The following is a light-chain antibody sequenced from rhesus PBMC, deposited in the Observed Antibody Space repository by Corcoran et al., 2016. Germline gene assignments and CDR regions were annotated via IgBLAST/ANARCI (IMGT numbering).Light chain of an antibody. J-gene: IGKJ2*01. CDR2: YAS. V-gene: IGKV3-35*01. CDR3: QQFNSWYHT. CDR1: LSVSSD. Sequence: IGMTQTPATLSLSPGQRATLSCRASLSVSSDLAWYQQKPGQPPRLLIYYASNRATGISNRFSGSGSGTDLTLTISSLEPEDVGIYYCQQFNSWYHTFGQGTKVEI.